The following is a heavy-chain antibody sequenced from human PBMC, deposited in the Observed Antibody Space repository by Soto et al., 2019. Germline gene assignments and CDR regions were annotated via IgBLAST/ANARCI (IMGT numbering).Heavy chain of an antibody. Sequence: ASVKVSCKASGFTFSTNDINWVRQAPGQGLQWMGWMNANVDATDSPQEFKGRVTMTWNASISTAYMELSNLKSDDTAIYYCAREVVDGSSLWLDPWGQGTLVTVSS. D-gene: IGHD3-10*01. CDR2: MNANVDAT. CDR1: GFTFSTND. J-gene: IGHJ5*02. V-gene: IGHV1-8*01. CDR3: AREVVDGSSLWLDP.